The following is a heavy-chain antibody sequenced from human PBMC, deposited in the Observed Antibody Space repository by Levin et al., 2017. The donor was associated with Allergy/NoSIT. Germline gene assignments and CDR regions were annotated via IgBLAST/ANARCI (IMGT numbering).Heavy chain of an antibody. J-gene: IGHJ3*02. D-gene: IGHD3-10*01. Sequence: PSETLSLTCAVYGGSFSGYYWSWIRQPPGKGLEWIGEINHSGSTNYNPSLKSRVTISVDTSKNQFSLKLSSVTAADTAVYYCARPRFRELLRLRRAFDIWGQGTMVTVSS. CDR2: INHSGST. V-gene: IGHV4-34*01. CDR3: ARPRFRELLRLRRAFDI. CDR1: GGSFSGYY.